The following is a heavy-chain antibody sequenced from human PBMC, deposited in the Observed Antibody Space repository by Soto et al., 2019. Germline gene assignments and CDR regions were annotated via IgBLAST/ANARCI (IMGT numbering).Heavy chain of an antibody. J-gene: IGHJ4*02. CDR3: ATHRSSSSGSLDY. Sequence: GGSLRLSCAASGFTFSSHGMHWVRQAPGKGLEWVAVISYDGSNKYYADSVKGRFTISRDNSKNTLYLQMNSLRAEDTAVYYCATHRSSSSGSLDYWGQGTLVTVSS. D-gene: IGHD6-6*01. CDR1: GFTFSSHG. V-gene: IGHV3-30*03. CDR2: ISYDGSNK.